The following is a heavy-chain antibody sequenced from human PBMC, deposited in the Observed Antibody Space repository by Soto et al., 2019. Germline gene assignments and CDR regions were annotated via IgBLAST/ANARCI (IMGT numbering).Heavy chain of an antibody. CDR1: VGSISIGGYC. D-gene: IGHD2-15*01. V-gene: IGHV4-31*03. J-gene: IGHJ5*02. CDR3: ARVVVVAADTDWFDP. Sequence: SETLSLTCTFSVGSISIGGYCWSWIRQHRGKGLEWIGYIYYSGSTYYNPSLKSRVTISVDTSKNQFSLKLSSVTAADTAVYYCARVVVVAADTDWFDPWGQGTMVTVSS. CDR2: IYYSGST.